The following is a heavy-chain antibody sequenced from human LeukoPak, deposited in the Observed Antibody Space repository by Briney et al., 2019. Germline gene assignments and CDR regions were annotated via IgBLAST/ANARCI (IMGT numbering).Heavy chain of an antibody. Sequence: GASVKVSCKASGYTFTGYYTHWVRQAPGQGLEWMGWINPNSGGTNYAQKFQGRVTMTRDTSISTAYMELSRLRSDDTAVYYCARDPSSSWYGGFDYWGQGTLVTGSS. CDR1: GYTFTGYY. CDR2: INPNSGGT. V-gene: IGHV1-2*02. D-gene: IGHD6-13*01. J-gene: IGHJ4*02. CDR3: ARDPSSSWYGGFDY.